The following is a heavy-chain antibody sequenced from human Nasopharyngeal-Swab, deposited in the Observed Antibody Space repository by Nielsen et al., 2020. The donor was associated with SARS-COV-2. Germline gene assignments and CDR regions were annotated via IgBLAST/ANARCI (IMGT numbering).Heavy chain of an antibody. CDR3: AIGAAVGTLFHGMDV. Sequence: GGSLRLSCATSGYRFTDYWIAWVRPAPGKGLECMGTIFPGDSDTRYSPSFEGRVTISVDQSITTAYLHWTSLKASDTAKYYCAIGAAVGTLFHGMDVWGQGTMVTVSS. CDR2: IFPGDSDT. V-gene: IGHV5-51*01. D-gene: IGHD1-26*01. J-gene: IGHJ6*02. CDR1: GYRFTDYW.